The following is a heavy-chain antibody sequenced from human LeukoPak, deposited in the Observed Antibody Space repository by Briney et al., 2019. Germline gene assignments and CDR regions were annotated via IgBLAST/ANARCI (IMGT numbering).Heavy chain of an antibody. D-gene: IGHD2-2*01. CDR1: GFTFGSFS. CDR2: ISSTSSYI. J-gene: IGHJ6*03. CDR3: ARESGSRSYYYYMDV. Sequence: GGSLRLSCAASGFTFGSFSMNWVREAPGKGLEWVSSISSTSSYIYYADSVKGRFTISRDKDKNSVYLQMTSLRAEDTAVYYCARESGSRSYYYYMDVWGKGTTVTVSS. V-gene: IGHV3-21*01.